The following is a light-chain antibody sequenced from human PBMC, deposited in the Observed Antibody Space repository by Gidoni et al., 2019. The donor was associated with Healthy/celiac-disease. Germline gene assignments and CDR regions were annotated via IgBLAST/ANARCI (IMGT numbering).Light chain of an antibody. CDR2: GKN. V-gene: IGLV3-19*01. CDR1: SLRSYY. CDR3: NSRDSSGNHLRVV. J-gene: IGLJ2*01. Sequence: SSELTQDPAVSVALGQTVRITCQGDSLRSYYDSWYQQKPEQAPVLVIYGKNNRPSGIPDRFSGSSSGNTASLTSTGAQAEDEADYYCNSRDSSGNHLRVVFGGGTKLTVL.